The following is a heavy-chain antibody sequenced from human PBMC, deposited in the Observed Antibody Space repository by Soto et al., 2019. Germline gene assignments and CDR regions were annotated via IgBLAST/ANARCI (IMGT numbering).Heavy chain of an antibody. D-gene: IGHD3-3*01. Sequence: PGGSLRLSCAASGFTFSNAWINWVRQAPGKGLEWVGRVKSKNGGGTTDFAAPVKGRFAISRDDSKNMVYLEMNSLKTEDTAVYYCITGPFYYFWRGYTYYYYYGMDVWGQGTTVTVSS. V-gene: IGHV3-15*07. CDR1: GFTFSNAW. CDR2: VKSKNGGGTT. J-gene: IGHJ6*02. CDR3: ITGPFYYFWRGYTYYYYYGMDV.